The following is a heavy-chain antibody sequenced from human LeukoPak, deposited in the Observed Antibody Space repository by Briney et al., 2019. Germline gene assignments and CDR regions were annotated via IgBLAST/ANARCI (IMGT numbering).Heavy chain of an antibody. J-gene: IGHJ3*02. CDR3: ARELVYYDILTGLDAFDI. D-gene: IGHD3-9*01. V-gene: IGHV3-21*01. CDR2: ISSSSSYI. Sequence: GGSLRLSCAASGFTFSSYSMNWVRQAPGKGLEWVSSISSSSSYIYYADSVKGRFTISRDNAKNSLYLRMNSLRAEDTAVYYCARELVYYDILTGLDAFDIWGQGTMVTVSS. CDR1: GFTFSSYS.